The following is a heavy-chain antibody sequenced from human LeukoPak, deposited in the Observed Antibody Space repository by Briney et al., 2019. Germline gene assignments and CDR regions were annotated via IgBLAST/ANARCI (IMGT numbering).Heavy chain of an antibody. Sequence: PGGSLRLSCAASGFTVSSNYMSWVRQAPGKGLEWVSYISSSSSTIYYADSVKGRFTISRDNAKNSLYLQMNSLRAEDTAVYYCARGEQQLAYFDLWGRGTLVTVSS. CDR2: ISSSSSTI. CDR3: ARGEQQLAYFDL. V-gene: IGHV3-48*04. J-gene: IGHJ2*01. CDR1: GFTVSSNY. D-gene: IGHD6-13*01.